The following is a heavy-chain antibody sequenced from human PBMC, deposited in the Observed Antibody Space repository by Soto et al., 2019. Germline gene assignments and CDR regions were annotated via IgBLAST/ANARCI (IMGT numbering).Heavy chain of an antibody. CDR3: AREIISAAGNVFDY. CDR1: GFTFSSYW. Sequence: GGSLRLSCAASGFTFSSYWMSWVRQAPGKGLEWVANIKQDGSEKYYVDSVKGRFTISRDNAKNSLYLQMNSLRAEDTAVYYCAREIISAAGNVFDYWGQGTLVTVSS. J-gene: IGHJ4*02. CDR2: IKQDGSEK. D-gene: IGHD6-13*01. V-gene: IGHV3-7*01.